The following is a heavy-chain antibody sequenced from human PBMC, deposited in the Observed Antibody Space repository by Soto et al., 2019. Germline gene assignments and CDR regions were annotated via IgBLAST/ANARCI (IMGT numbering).Heavy chain of an antibody. CDR1: GFTITNYW. D-gene: IGHD3-10*01. J-gene: IGHJ4*02. CDR3: ATWFSVIRGAKYYFDY. CDR2: INSDESST. V-gene: IGHV3-74*01. Sequence: GGSLRLSCAASGFTITNYWMHWVRQAPGKGPVWVSRINSDESSTTYADSVKGRFTISRDNAKNTLYLQMNSLRAEDTAVYYCATWFSVIRGAKYYFDYWGRGTLVTVSS.